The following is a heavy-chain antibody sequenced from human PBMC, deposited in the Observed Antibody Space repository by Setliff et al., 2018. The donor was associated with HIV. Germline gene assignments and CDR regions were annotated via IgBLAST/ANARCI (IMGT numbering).Heavy chain of an antibody. CDR1: GYTFSSYG. CDR2: ISAYNGNT. CDR3: ARGYYNFWSGYYDSRFPNPIDAFDI. D-gene: IGHD3-3*01. Sequence: ASVKVSCKASGYTFSSYGISWVRQAPGQGVEWMGWISAYNGNTNYAQKLQGRVTMTTDTSTSTAYMELRSLRSDDTAAYYCARGYYNFWSGYYDSRFPNPIDAFDIWGQGTMVTVSS. V-gene: IGHV1-18*01. J-gene: IGHJ3*02.